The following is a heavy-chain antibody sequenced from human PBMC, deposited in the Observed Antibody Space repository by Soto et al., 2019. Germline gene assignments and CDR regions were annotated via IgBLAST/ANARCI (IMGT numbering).Heavy chain of an antibody. V-gene: IGHV3-30-3*01. CDR2: ISYDGSNK. J-gene: IGHJ6*02. CDR1: GFTFSSYA. CDR3: ARNFDKAAAGTYYYYGMDV. Sequence: SLRLSCAASGFTFSSYAMHWVRQAPGKGLEWVAVISYDGSNKYYADSVKGRFTISRDNSKNTLYLQMNSLRAEDTAVYYCARNFDKAAAGTYYYYGMDVWGQGTTVTGS. D-gene: IGHD6-13*01.